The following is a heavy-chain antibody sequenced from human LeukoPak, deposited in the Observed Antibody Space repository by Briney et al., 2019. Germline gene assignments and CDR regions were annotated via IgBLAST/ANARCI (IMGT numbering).Heavy chain of an antibody. J-gene: IGHJ4*02. CDR1: GYTFTGYY. Sequence: ASVKVSCKASGYTFTGYYMHWVRQAPGQGLEWMGIINPSGGSTSYAQKFQGRVTMTRDMSTSTVYMELSSLRSEDTAVYYCARSLGEQLVGYWGQGTLVTVSS. CDR3: ARSLGEQLVGY. V-gene: IGHV1-46*01. CDR2: INPSGGST. D-gene: IGHD6-6*01.